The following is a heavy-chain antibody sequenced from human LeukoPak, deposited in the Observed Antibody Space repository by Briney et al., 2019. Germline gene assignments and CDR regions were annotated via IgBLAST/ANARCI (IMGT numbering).Heavy chain of an antibody. D-gene: IGHD2-8*02. CDR1: PGSISTTTYY. CDR3: AGDRNNRYWFYY. CDR2: IAYTGTA. V-gene: IGHV4-39*07. Sequence: SETLSLTCTVSPGSISTTTYYWGWIRQPPGKGLEWVGTIAYTGTANYNPSLESRITLSRDTSKNQVSLKLSSVTAADTAVYYCAGDRNNRYWFYYWGQGTLVTVSS. J-gene: IGHJ4*02.